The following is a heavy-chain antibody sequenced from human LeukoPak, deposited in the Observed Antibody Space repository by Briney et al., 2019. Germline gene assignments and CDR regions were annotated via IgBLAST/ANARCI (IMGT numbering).Heavy chain of an antibody. D-gene: IGHD2-2*01. CDR2: IYYSGST. J-gene: IGHJ4*02. V-gene: IGHV4-30-4*01. Sequence: SQTLSLTCTVSGGSISSGDYYWSWIRQPPGKGLEWIGYIYYSGSTYYNPSLKSRVTISVDTSKNQFSLKLSSVTAADTAVYYCATSAFGYCSSISCYAPDYWGQGTLVTVSS. CDR3: ATSAFGYCSSISCYAPDY. CDR1: GGSISSGDYY.